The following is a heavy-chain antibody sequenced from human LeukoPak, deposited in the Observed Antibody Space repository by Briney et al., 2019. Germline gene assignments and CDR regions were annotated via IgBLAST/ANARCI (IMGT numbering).Heavy chain of an antibody. Sequence: QPGGSLSLSRTGSGFTFSSYEMNWVRQAPGKGLEWVSAISSSGGRKYHADSVKGRLTISRDNPKNTLYLQMNSLRAEDTAVYYCAKDWGASYDSSGYYAFDIWGQGTMVTVSS. CDR1: GFTFSSYE. J-gene: IGHJ3*02. D-gene: IGHD3-22*01. CDR3: AKDWGASYDSSGYYAFDI. V-gene: IGHV3-23*01. CDR2: ISSSGGRK.